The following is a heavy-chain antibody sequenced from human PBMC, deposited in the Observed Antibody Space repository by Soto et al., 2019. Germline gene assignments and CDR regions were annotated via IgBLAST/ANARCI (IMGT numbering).Heavy chain of an antibody. D-gene: IGHD3-3*01. CDR3: ARDRYDFWSGYYTVDYYYYMDV. J-gene: IGHJ6*03. V-gene: IGHV1-69*08. CDR1: GGTFSSYT. CDR2: IIPILGIA. Sequence: QVQLVQSGAEVKKPGSSVKVSCKASGGTFSSYTISWVRQAPGQGLEWMGRIIPILGIANYAQKFQGRVTITADKSTSTAYMELSSLRSEDTAVYYCARDRYDFWSGYYTVDYYYYMDVWGKGTTVTVSS.